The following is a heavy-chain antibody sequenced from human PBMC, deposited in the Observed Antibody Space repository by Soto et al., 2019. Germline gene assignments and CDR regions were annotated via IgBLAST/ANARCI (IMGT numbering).Heavy chain of an antibody. J-gene: IGHJ5*01. CDR1: GFSLSTSGVG. D-gene: IGHD3-16*01. Sequence: QITLKESGPTLVKPTQTLTLTCTFSGFSLSTSGVGVGWIRQPPGKALEWLALIYWDDDKRYSPSLKSRLTIAKETSKNQVVLTMTNMDPVDTATYYCAPRDGCNLGGGFDSWGQGTLVAVSS. V-gene: IGHV2-5*02. CDR2: IYWDDDK. CDR3: APRDGCNLGGGFDS.